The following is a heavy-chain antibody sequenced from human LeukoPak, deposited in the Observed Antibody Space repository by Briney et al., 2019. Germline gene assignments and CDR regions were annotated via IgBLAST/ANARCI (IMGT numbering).Heavy chain of an antibody. Sequence: SVKVSCKASGGTFSSYAISWVRQAPGQGLEWMGRIIPILGIANYAQKFQDRVSMTRDTTTRTFYMELHSLRSEDTAVYYCARVAARILYYFDYWGQGTLVSVSS. CDR2: IIPILGIA. D-gene: IGHD6-6*01. CDR1: GGTFSSYA. V-gene: IGHV1-69*04. CDR3: ARVAARILYYFDY. J-gene: IGHJ4*02.